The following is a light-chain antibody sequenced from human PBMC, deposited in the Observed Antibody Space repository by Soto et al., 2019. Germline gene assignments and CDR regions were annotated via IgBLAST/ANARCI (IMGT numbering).Light chain of an antibody. CDR3: QQYDSSPRT. V-gene: IGKV3-11*01. Sequence: EIVLTQSPATLSLSLGERGTLSCRASQSISNYLAWYQQKPGQAPRLLIYDASNRATGIPARFSGSGSGTDFSLTISRLEPEDFAVYYCQQYDSSPRTFGQGTKVDIK. CDR1: QSISNY. J-gene: IGKJ1*01. CDR2: DAS.